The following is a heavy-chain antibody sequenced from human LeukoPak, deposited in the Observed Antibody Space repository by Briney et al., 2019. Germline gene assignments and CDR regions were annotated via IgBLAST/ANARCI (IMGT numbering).Heavy chain of an antibody. CDR3: AREGGPYRPLDY. CDR1: GGTFSSYA. J-gene: IGHJ4*02. CDR2: IIPIFGTA. V-gene: IGHV1-69*13. Sequence: GASVKVSCKASGGTFSSYAISWVRQAPGQGLEWMGGIIPIFGTANYAQKFQGRVTITADESTSTAYMELSSLRSEDTAVYYCAREGGPYRPLDYSGQGTLVTASS.